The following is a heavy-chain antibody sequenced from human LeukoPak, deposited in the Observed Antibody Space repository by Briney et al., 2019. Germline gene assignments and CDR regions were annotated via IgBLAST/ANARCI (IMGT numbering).Heavy chain of an antibody. CDR3: ARDAGATTPSPDY. CDR1: GYTFTSYY. J-gene: IGHJ4*02. V-gene: IGHV1-46*01. D-gene: IGHD1-26*01. Sequence: ASVKVSCKASGYTFTSYYMHWVRQAPGQGLEWMEIIDPSGGSTSYAQKFQGRVTMTRDTSTSTVYMELSSLRSEDTAVYYCARDAGATTPSPDYWGQGTLVTVSS. CDR2: IDPSGGST.